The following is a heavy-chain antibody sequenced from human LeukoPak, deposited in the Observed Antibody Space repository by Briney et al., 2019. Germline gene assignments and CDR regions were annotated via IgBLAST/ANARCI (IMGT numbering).Heavy chain of an antibody. CDR1: GFTFDDYA. J-gene: IGHJ4*02. V-gene: IGHV3-9*01. CDR3: AKGDCSSTSCLFDY. D-gene: IGHD2-2*01. Sequence: GRSLRLSCAASGFTFDDYAMHWVRQAPGKGLEWVLGISWNSGSIGYADSVKGRFTISRDNAKNSLYLQMNSLRAEDTALYYCAKGDCSSTSCLFDYWGQGTLVTVSS. CDR2: ISWNSGSI.